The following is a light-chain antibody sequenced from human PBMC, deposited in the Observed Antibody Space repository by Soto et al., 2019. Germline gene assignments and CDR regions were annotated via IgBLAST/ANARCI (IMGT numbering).Light chain of an antibody. CDR1: QTVSKW. CDR3: QQYNIYPWT. V-gene: IGKV1-5*01. CDR2: DSS. J-gene: IGKJ1*01. Sequence: DIAMTHSPSTLSVSVGDTVTITCRASQTVSKWLAWYQQKPGQPPRLLIYDSSTRATGFPDRFSGSGSGTEFTLSISSLQPDDFATYYCQQYNIYPWTFGQGTKVDIK.